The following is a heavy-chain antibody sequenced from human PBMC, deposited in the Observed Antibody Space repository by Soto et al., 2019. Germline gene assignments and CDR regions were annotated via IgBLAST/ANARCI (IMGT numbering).Heavy chain of an antibody. CDR2: ISYDGSIK. CDR1: GFTFSSYA. D-gene: IGHD5-18*01. CDR3: ARDLSGYGYDY. Sequence: QVQLVESGGGVVQPGRSLKLSCADSGFTFSSYAMHWVRQAPGKGLEWVAIISYDGSIKYYADSVKGRFTISRDNSKNTLYLQMNGLRAEDTAVYYCARDLSGYGYDYWGQGTLVTVSS. V-gene: IGHV3-30*04. J-gene: IGHJ4*02.